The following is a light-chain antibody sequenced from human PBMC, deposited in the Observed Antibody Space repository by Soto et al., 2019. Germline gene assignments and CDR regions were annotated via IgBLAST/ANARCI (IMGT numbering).Light chain of an antibody. CDR1: SSNIGAGYD. CDR3: QSYDSSLSGSV. Sequence: QSVLTQPPSVSGAPGQRVTISCTGSSSNIGAGYDIHWYQQLPGTAPKLLIYGNSNRPSGVPDRFSGSKSGTSASLAITGLQAEDEADYCCQSYDSSLSGSVFGGGTKLTVL. J-gene: IGLJ2*01. CDR2: GNS. V-gene: IGLV1-40*01.